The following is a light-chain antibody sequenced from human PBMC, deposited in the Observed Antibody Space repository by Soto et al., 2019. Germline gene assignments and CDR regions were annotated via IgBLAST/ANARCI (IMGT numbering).Light chain of an antibody. Sequence: QSVLTQPASVSGSPEQSITISCTGTSSDVGSYNLVSWYQQHPGKAPKVMIYEATKRPSGVSNRLSGSKSGNTASLTISGLQAEDEADYYCCAYAGSGTVVFGGGTKLTVL. J-gene: IGLJ3*02. CDR3: CAYAGSGTVV. V-gene: IGLV2-23*01. CDR1: SSDVGSYNL. CDR2: EAT.